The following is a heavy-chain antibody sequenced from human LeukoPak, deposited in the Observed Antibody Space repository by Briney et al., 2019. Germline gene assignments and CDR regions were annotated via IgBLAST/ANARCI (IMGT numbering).Heavy chain of an antibody. Sequence: PGGSLRLSCAASGFTVSSNYMSWVRQAPGKGLEWVSVIYSGGSTYYADSVKGRFTISRDNSKNTLYLQMNSLRAEDTAVYYCAREGNDYSKKGKAHYYGMDVWGQGTTVTVSS. CDR3: AREGNDYSKKGKAHYYGMDV. V-gene: IGHV3-66*01. CDR1: GFTVSSNY. D-gene: IGHD4-4*01. J-gene: IGHJ6*02. CDR2: IYSGGST.